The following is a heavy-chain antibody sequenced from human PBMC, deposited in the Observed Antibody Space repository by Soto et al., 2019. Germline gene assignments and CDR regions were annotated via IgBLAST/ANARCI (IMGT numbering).Heavy chain of an antibody. V-gene: IGHV4-31*03. Sequence: QVQLQESGPGLVKPSQTLSLTCTVSGGPFSGGGYYWSWVRQAPGKGLKWMGYILHNGDTSYNPSLKSRITISKDTSKRQFSLNLSSVTAADTAVYYCARGDSTVSSVFDYWGQGMLVTVSS. CDR1: GGPFSGGGYY. CDR3: ARGDSTVSSVFDY. CDR2: ILHNGDT. D-gene: IGHD4-17*01. J-gene: IGHJ4*02.